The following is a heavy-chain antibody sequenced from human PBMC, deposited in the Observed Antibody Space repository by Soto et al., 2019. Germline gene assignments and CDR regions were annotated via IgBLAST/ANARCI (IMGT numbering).Heavy chain of an antibody. CDR1: GGSIRGYY. J-gene: IGHJ4*02. CDR2: MFYTGST. Sequence: SETLSLTCAVSGGSIRGYYWSWIRQAPGKGLEWIGYMFYTGSTNYNPSLNSRVTIPVDTSKNQFSLKLRSVTAADTAVYYCARSRYYSDFYFDYWGQGILVT. D-gene: IGHD4-17*01. CDR3: ARSRYYSDFYFDY. V-gene: IGHV4-59*01.